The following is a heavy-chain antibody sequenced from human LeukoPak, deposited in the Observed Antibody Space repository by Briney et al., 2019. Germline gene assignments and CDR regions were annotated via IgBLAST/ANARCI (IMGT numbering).Heavy chain of an antibody. D-gene: IGHD1-26*01. V-gene: IGHV4-38-2*01. J-gene: IGHJ4*02. CDR1: GYSISSGYY. CDR2: IYHSGST. Sequence: SETLSLTCAVSGYSISSGYYWGWIRQPPGKGLEWIGSIYHSGSTNYNPSLKSRVTISVDTSKNQFSLKLSSVTAADTAVYYCASGSYGRFDYWGQGTLVTVSS. CDR3: ASGSYGRFDY.